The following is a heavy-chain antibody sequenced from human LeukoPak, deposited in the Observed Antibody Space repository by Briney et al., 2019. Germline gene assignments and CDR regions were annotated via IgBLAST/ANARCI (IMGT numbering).Heavy chain of an antibody. CDR2: IYPGDSDP. V-gene: IGHV5-51*01. J-gene: IGHJ4*02. D-gene: IGHD3-10*01. CDR3: ARLGTYWSNYYFEY. CDR1: GYSFTSYW. Sequence: GESLKISCKGSGYSFTSYWIGWVRQMPGKGLEWMGIIYPGDSDPTYSPPFQGQVTISADKSISTAYLQWSSLKASDTAMYYCARLGTYWSNYYFEYWGQGTLVTVSS.